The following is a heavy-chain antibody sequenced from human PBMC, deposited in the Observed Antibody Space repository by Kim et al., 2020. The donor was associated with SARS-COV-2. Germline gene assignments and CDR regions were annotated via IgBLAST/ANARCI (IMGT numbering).Heavy chain of an antibody. D-gene: IGHD5-18*01. V-gene: IGHV3-21*01. J-gene: IGHJ6*02. CDR1: GFTFSSYS. CDR2: ISSSSSYI. Sequence: GGSLRLSCAASGFTFSSYSMNWVRQAPGKGLEWVSSISSSSSYIYYADSVKGRFTISRDNAKNSLYLQMNSLRAEDTAVYYCARDIGIQLWAENYYYYYGMDVWGQGTTVTVSS. CDR3: ARDIGIQLWAENYYYYYGMDV.